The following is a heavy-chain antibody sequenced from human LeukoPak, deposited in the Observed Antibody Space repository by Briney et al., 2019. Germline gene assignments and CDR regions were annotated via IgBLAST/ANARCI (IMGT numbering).Heavy chain of an antibody. J-gene: IGHJ4*02. CDR1: GYTFTGYY. CDR2: INPNSGAT. Sequence: ASVKVFCKGSGYTFTGYYMHWVRQAPGQGLEWMGWINPNSGATDYAQKFQGRVPKTRDTSISTAYMELSRLRSDDTAVYYCARGGYNTGWEFDYWGQGTLDSVSS. V-gene: IGHV1-2*02. CDR3: ARGGYNTGWEFDY. D-gene: IGHD6-19*01.